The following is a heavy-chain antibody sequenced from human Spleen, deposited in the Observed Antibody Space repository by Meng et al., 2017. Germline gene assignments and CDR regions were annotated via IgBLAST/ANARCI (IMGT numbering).Heavy chain of an antibody. CDR3: ARYHSSSWYTYYYYGMDV. CDR2: IYYSGST. V-gene: IGHV4-59*01. D-gene: IGHD6-13*01. J-gene: IGHJ6*02. CDR1: GGSISFYY. Sequence: SETLSLTCTVSGGSISFYYWSWIRQPPGKGLEWIGYIYYSGSTNYNPSLKSRVTISVDTSKNQFSLKLSSVTAADTAVYYCARYHSSSWYTYYYYGMDVWGQGTTVTVSS.